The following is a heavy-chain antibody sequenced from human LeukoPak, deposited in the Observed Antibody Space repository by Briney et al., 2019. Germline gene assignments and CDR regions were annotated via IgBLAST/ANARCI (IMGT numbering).Heavy chain of an antibody. J-gene: IGHJ5*02. CDR3: ARDWWGNDILTGDNWLDP. CDR1: GYPFTVYS. Sequence: ASVKVSCKASGYPFTVYSMNWVRQAPGQGLEWMGRINVNSGGTKYTEKFQGRLTMTRDTSISTAYMELSRLRSDDTAVYYCARDWWGNDILTGDNWLDPWGQGTLVTVSS. V-gene: IGHV1-2*06. CDR2: INVNSGGT. D-gene: IGHD3-9*01.